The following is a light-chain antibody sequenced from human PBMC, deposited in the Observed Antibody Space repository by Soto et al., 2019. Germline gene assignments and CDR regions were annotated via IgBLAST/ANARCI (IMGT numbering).Light chain of an antibody. CDR2: DVS. CDR3: SSYTSSSTSVI. CDR1: SSDVGGYNY. J-gene: IGLJ2*01. V-gene: IGLV2-14*01. Sequence: QSALTQPASVSGCPGRSITISCTGTSSDVGGYNYISWYQQHPGKAPKLMIYDVSNRPSRVSNRVSGSKSGNTASLTISGLQSEEEADYYCSSYTSSSTSVIFGGGTALTVL.